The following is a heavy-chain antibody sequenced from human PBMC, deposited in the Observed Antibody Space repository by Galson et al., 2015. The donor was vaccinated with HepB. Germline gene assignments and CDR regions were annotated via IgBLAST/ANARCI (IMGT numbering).Heavy chain of an antibody. D-gene: IGHD3-3*01. J-gene: IGHJ6*02. CDR2: ISAYNGNK. CDR1: GYTFTSYG. CDR3: ARSAYYDFWSGYYTGTLTESNGNYYYYGMDV. Sequence: VKGSCKASGYTFTSYGISWVRQAPGQGLEWMGWISAYNGNKNYAQKLQGRVTMTTDTSTSTAYMELRSLRSDDTAVYYCARSAYYDFWSGYYTGTLTESNGNYYYYGMDVWGQGTTVTVSS. V-gene: IGHV1-18*01.